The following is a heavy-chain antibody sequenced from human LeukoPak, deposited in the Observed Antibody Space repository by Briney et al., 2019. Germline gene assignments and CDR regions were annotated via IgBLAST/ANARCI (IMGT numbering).Heavy chain of an antibody. CDR2: IIPIFGTA. CDR1: GDTFSSYA. V-gene: IGHV1-69*06. D-gene: IGHD2-15*01. CDR3: ATYDCSVGRCYVSYFHY. J-gene: IGHJ4*02. Sequence: SVKVSCKASGDTFSSYAISWVRQAPGQGLEWMGGIIPIFGTANLAQKLQGRVTITADTSTSTAYMELSSLRSEDTAVYYCATYDCSVGRCYVSYFHYWGQGTLVTVSS.